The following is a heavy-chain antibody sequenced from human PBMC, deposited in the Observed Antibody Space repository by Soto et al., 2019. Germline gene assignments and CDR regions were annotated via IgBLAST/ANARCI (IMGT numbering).Heavy chain of an antibody. CDR1: GGTFSSYA. Sequence: GASVKVSCKASGGTFSSYAISWVRQAPGQGLEWMGGIIPIFGTANYAQKFQGRVTITADTSASTAYMELSSLRSEDTAVYYCARDRSYVAASPGWFDPWGQGTLVTVSS. CDR3: ARDRSYVAASPGWFDP. CDR2: IIPIFGTA. V-gene: IGHV1-69*06. J-gene: IGHJ5*02. D-gene: IGHD6-6*01.